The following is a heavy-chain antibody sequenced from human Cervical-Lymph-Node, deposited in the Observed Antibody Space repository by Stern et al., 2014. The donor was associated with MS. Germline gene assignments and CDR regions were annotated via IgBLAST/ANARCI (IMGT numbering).Heavy chain of an antibody. V-gene: IGHV1-69*01. CDR1: GGTISKFP. CDR2: VFPVFGTP. CDR3: ALSSETSDRWYSLGYDL. Sequence: QMQLVQSGAEVTKPASSVKVSCKASGGTISKFPSSWVRQAPGPGIEWMGGVFPVFGTPTYAQEFRGRVTITADVSTSTVYMELSSLRSDDTAVYYCALSSETSDRWYSLGYDLWGQGTLVTVSS. J-gene: IGHJ5*02. D-gene: IGHD6-13*01.